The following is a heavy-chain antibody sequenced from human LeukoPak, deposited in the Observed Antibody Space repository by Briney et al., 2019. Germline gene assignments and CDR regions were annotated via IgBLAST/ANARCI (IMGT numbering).Heavy chain of an antibody. CDR1: GFSITNYN. V-gene: IGHV3-21*06. D-gene: IGHD1-14*01. J-gene: IGHJ4*02. CDR3: ATETNGRHYDY. CDR2: ISSSRNYI. Sequence: GGSLRLSCAASGFSITNYNMNWVRQAPGKGLEWVSFISSSRNYIYQADSVKGRFTISRDNANNFLYLQMNSLRAEDTAVYYCATETNGRHYDYWGQGTLLTVSS.